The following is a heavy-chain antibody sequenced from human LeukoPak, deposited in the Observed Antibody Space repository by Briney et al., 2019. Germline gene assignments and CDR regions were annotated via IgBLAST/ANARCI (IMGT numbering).Heavy chain of an antibody. D-gene: IGHD3-22*01. V-gene: IGHV3-66*01. CDR2: IYSGGST. CDR3: ASLYYYDSSGYDAFDI. CDR1: GFTVSSNY. J-gene: IGHJ3*02. Sequence: GGSLRLSCAASGFTVSSNYMSWVRQAPGKGLEWVSVIYSGGSTYYADSVKGRFTISRDNSKNTLYLQMNSLRAEDTAVYYCASLYYYDSSGYDAFDIWSQGTMVTVSS.